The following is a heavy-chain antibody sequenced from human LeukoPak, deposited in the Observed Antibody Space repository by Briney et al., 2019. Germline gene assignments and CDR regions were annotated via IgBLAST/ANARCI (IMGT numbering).Heavy chain of an antibody. V-gene: IGHV1-3*01. CDR3: ARGPLKNRRDGYFHG. J-gene: IGHJ3*01. Sequence: ASVKVSCKASGYTFTSYAMHWVRQAPGQRLEWMGWINAGDGNTKYSQKFQGRVTITRDTSASTAYMELSSLRSEDTAVYYCARGPLKNRRDGYFHGWGQGTMVTVSS. D-gene: IGHD5-24*01. CDR2: INAGDGNT. CDR1: GYTFTSYA.